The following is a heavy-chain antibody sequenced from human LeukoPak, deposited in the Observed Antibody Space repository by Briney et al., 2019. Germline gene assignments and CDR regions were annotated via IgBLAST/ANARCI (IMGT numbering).Heavy chain of an antibody. CDR2: ISAYNGNT. CDR3: ARDHYYDSSASGDAFDI. J-gene: IGHJ3*02. Sequence: GESLKISCKGSGYTFTSYGISWVRQAPGQGLEWRGWISAYNGNTNYAQKLQGRVTMTTDTSTSTAYMELRSLRSDDTAVYYCARDHYYDSSASGDAFDIWGQGTMVTVSS. CDR1: GYTFTSYG. V-gene: IGHV1-18*01. D-gene: IGHD3-22*01.